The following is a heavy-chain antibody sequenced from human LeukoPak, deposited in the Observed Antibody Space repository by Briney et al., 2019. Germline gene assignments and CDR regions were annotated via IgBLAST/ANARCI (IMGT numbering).Heavy chain of an antibody. J-gene: IGHJ3*02. CDR3: ARLPDYGDFIYDAFDI. D-gene: IGHD4-17*01. V-gene: IGHV4-61*01. Sequence: SETLSLTCTVSGGSISSGSYYWSWIRQPPGKGLEWIGYIYYSGSTNYNPSLKSRVTISVDTSKNQFSLKLSSVTAADTAVYYCARLPDYGDFIYDAFDIWGQGTMVTVSS. CDR1: GGSISSGSYY. CDR2: IYYSGST.